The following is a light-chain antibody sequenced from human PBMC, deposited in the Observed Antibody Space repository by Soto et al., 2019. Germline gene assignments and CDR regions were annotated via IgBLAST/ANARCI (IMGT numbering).Light chain of an antibody. CDR2: GAS. CDR1: QSVSSY. J-gene: IGKJ5*01. CDR3: QQRSD. V-gene: IGKV3-11*01. Sequence: EIVLTQSPATLSLCPGERATLSCRASQSVSSYLAWYQQKPGQAPRLLIYGASTRATGIPDRFSGSGSGTDFTLTISSLEPEDFAVYYCQQRSDFGQGTRLEIK.